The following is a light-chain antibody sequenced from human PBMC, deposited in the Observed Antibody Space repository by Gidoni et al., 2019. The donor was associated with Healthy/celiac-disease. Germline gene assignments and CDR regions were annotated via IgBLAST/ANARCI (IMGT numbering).Light chain of an antibody. J-gene: IGKJ2*01. CDR3: QQYNNWPYT. Sequence: EIVMTQSPATLSVSPGERATLSCRASQSVSSKLAWYQQKPGQAPRLLIYGASTRATGIPARFSGGGSTTEFTLTISSLQSEDFAVYYCQQYNNWPYTFGQGTKLEIK. V-gene: IGKV3-15*01. CDR1: QSVSSK. CDR2: GAS.